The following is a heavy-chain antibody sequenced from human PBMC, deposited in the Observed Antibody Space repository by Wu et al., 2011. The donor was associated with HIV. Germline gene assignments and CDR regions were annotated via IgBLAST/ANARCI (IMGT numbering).Heavy chain of an antibody. CDR2: IIPILGTV. Sequence: QVQLVQSGAEVKKPGSSVKVSCKASGGTFSTYGISWVRQAPGQGLEWMGGIIPILGTVKYAQKFQGRVTITADKSTSTAYMELRSLRSEDTAVYYCARDFGGDEEYWGQGTLVTVSS. J-gene: IGHJ4*02. D-gene: IGHD2-21*01. CDR3: ARDFGGDEEY. CDR1: GGTFSTYG. V-gene: IGHV1-69*14.